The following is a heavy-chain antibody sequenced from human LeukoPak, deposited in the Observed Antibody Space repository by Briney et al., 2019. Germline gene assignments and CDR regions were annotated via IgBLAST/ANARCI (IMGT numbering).Heavy chain of an antibody. J-gene: IGHJ4*02. Sequence: GGSLRLSCAASGFTASSNYMSWVRQAPGKGLEWVSVIYSGGSTYYADSVKAKNTLYLQMNSLRAEDTAVYYCARDHDCTNGVCVDYWGQGTLVTVSS. CDR1: GFTASSNY. D-gene: IGHD2-8*01. CDR3: ARDHDCTNGVCVDY. V-gene: IGHV3-66*01. CDR2: IYSGGST.